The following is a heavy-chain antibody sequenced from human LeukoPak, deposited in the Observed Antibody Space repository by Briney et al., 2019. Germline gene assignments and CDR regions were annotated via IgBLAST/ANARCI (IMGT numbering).Heavy chain of an antibody. CDR1: GGSISSGGYY. CDR3: AREGDSGYARGTHYFDY. J-gene: IGHJ4*02. CDR2: IYYSGST. D-gene: IGHD5-12*01. V-gene: IGHV4-31*03. Sequence: TLSLTCTVSGGSISSGGYYWSWIRQHPGKGLEWIGYIYYSGSTYYNPSLKSRVTISVDTSKNQFSLKLSSVTAADTAVYYCAREGDSGYARGTHYFDYWGQGTLVTVSS.